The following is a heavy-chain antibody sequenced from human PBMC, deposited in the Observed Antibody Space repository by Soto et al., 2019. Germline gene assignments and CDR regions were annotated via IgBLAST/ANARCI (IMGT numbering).Heavy chain of an antibody. CDR3: ARGMKVRGVIDYGMDV. J-gene: IGHJ6*02. CDR1: GYTFTCYY. V-gene: IGHV1-2*04. D-gene: IGHD3-10*01. CDR2: INPNSGGT. Sequence: ASVKVSCKASGYTFTCYYMHWVRQAPGQGLEWMGWINPNSGGTNYAQKFQGWVTMTRDTSISTAYMELSRLRSDDTAVYYCARGMKVRGVIDYGMDVWGQGTTVTVSS.